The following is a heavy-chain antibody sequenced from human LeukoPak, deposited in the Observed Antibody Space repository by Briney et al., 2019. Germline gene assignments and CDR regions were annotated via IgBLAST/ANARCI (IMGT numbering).Heavy chain of an antibody. V-gene: IGHV4-34*01. CDR1: GGSFSGYY. CDR2: INHSGST. CDR3: ARGRWFDP. Sequence: SETLSLTCAVYGGSFSGYYWSWIRQPPGKGLEWIGEINHSGSTNYNPSLKSRVTISVDTSKNQFSLKLSSVTAADTAVYYCARGRWFDPWGQGTLVAVSS. J-gene: IGHJ5*02.